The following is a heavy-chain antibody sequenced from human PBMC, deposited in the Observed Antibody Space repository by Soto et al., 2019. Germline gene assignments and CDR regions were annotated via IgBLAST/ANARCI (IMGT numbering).Heavy chain of an antibody. CDR2: INHSGSI. Sequence: SETLSLTCAVYGGSFSGYYWSWIRQPPGKGLEWIGEINHSGSINYNPSLKSRVTISVDTSKNQFSLKLSSVTAADTAVYYCARMETGYYDRGAFDIWGQGTMVTVSS. J-gene: IGHJ3*02. D-gene: IGHD3-9*01. CDR3: ARMETGYYDRGAFDI. CDR1: GGSFSGYY. V-gene: IGHV4-34*01.